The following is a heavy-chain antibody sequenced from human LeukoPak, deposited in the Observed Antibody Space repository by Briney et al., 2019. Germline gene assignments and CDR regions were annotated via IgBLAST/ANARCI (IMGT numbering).Heavy chain of an antibody. V-gene: IGHV3-11*04. J-gene: IGHJ4*02. CDR1: GFTFSDYY. CDR2: ISSSGSTI. Sequence: GGSLILSCAASGFTFSDYYMSWIRQAPGKGLEWVSYISSSGSTIYYADSVKGRFTISRDNAKNSLYLQMNSLRAEDTAVYYCARGDIVVVPAAMDYWGQGTLVTVSS. D-gene: IGHD2-2*01. CDR3: ARGDIVVVPAAMDY.